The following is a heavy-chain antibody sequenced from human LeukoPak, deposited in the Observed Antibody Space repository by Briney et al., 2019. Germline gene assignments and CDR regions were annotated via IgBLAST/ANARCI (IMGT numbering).Heavy chain of an antibody. D-gene: IGHD2/OR15-2a*01. V-gene: IGHV3-15*01. CDR3: ITTTFNDAFDI. J-gene: IGHJ3*02. CDR1: GFTFSSYA. Sequence: PGGSLRLSCAASGFTFSSYAMSWVRQAPGKGLEWVGRTKSKTDGGTTDYAAPVKGRFTISRDDSKNTLYLQMNSLKTEDTAVYYCITTTFNDAFDIWGQGTMVTVSS. CDR2: TKSKTDGGTT.